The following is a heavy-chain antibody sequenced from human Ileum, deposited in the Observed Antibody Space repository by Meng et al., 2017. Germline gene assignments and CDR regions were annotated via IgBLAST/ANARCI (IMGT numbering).Heavy chain of an antibody. J-gene: IGHJ4*02. CDR1: GGSISSSAYS. V-gene: IGHV4-30-2*05. D-gene: IGHD3-10*01. Sequence: HLQLQESGSGLVTSSQTLSLTCTVSGGSISSSAYSWTWIRQPPGKGLEWIGYIYQVGSTNYNPSLKSRVTIFVDTSKNQFSLKLTSATAADTAIYFCARGSSWLGNYRLLNFFDFWGQGALVTVSS. CDR3: ARGSSWLGNYRLLNFFDF. CDR2: IYQVGST.